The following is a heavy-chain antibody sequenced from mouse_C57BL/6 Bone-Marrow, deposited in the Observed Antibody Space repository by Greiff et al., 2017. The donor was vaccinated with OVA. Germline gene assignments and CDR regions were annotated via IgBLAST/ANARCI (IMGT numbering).Heavy chain of an antibody. D-gene: IGHD3-3*01. CDR2: IRNKANNHAT. Sequence: EVNVVESGGGLVQPGGSMKLSCAASGFTFSDAWMDWVRQSPEKGLEWVAEIRNKANNHATYYAESVKGRFTISRDDSKSSVYLQMNSLRAEDTGIYYCTKGDAYAMDYWGQGTSVTVSS. V-gene: IGHV6-6*01. CDR3: TKGDAYAMDY. J-gene: IGHJ4*01. CDR1: GFTFSDAW.